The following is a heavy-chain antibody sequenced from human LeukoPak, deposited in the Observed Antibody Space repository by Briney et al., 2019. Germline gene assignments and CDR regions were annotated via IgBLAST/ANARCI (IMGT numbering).Heavy chain of an antibody. J-gene: IGHJ6*02. CDR1: GYTFTGYY. CDR2: INPNSGGT. CDR3: ARAGYSYGTMDV. V-gene: IGHV1-2*02. Sequence: ASVKVSCKASGYTFTGYYMHWARQAPGQGLEWMGWINPNSGGTNYAQKFQGRVTMTRDTSISTAYMELSRLRSDDTAVYYCARAGYSYGTMDVWGQGTTVTVSS. D-gene: IGHD5-18*01.